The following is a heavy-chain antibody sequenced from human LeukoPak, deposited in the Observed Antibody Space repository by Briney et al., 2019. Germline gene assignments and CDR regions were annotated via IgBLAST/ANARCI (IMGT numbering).Heavy chain of an antibody. D-gene: IGHD6-13*01. J-gene: IGHJ4*02. CDR1: GFTFSDYG. CDR2: IRYDGSNK. V-gene: IGHV3-30*02. CDR3: AKDKDSRNWYFDY. Sequence: GGSLRLSCAASGFTFSDYGMHWVRQAPGKGLEWVAFIRYDGSNKYYADSVSGRFTISRDNSKNTLYLQMNSLRGEDTAVYYCAKDKDSRNWYFDYWGQGTLVTVSS.